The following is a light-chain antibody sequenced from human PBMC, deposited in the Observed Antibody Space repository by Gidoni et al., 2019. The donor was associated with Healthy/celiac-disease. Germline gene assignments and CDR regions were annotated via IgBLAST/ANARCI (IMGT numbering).Light chain of an antibody. V-gene: IGKV1-39*01. Sequence: DIQMTQSPSSLSASVGDRVTITCRASQSISSYLNWYQQKPGKAPKLLIYAASSLQSGVPSRFSGSVSGTDFTLTISSLQPEDFATYYCQQSYSTPQTFGGGTMVEIK. CDR2: AAS. CDR1: QSISSY. J-gene: IGKJ4*01. CDR3: QQSYSTPQT.